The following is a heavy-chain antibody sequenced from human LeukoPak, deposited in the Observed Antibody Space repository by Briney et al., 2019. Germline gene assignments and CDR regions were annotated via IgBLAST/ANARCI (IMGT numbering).Heavy chain of an antibody. D-gene: IGHD1-26*01. CDR2: LSSSADTI. J-gene: IGHJ4*02. CDR3: TSYTSGPYSGSNRADY. V-gene: IGHV3-23*01. CDR1: AFTFGDYT. Sequence: PGQSLRHSCTASAFTFGDYTMSWVRQAPGKGLEWVSSLSSSADTIDYADSVKGRFTISRDNSNSTLYLQMNSLKTEDTAVYYCTSYTSGPYSGSNRADYWGQGTLVTVSS.